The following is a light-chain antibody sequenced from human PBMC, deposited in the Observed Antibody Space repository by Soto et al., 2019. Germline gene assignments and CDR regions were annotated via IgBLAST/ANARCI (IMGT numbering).Light chain of an antibody. J-gene: IGKJ1*01. CDR1: QSVDATF. V-gene: IGKV3-20*01. Sequence: EIVLTQSPVSLSLSTGQRATLSCRASQSVDATFFAWYQKKPGQAPRLLIQGASKRATGIPDRFSGSGSGTDFTLIISRLEPEDFAVYYCQQYMSSVTFGQGTKVEIK. CDR3: QQYMSSVT. CDR2: GAS.